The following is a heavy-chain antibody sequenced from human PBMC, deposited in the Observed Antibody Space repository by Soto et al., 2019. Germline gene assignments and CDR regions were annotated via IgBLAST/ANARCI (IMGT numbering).Heavy chain of an antibody. CDR1: GYTFTSYD. Sequence: ASVKVSCKASGYTFTSYDINWVRQATGQGLEWMGWMNPNSGNTGYAQKFQGRVTMTRNTSISTAYMELSSLRSEDTAVYYCARSPRGYGSGSYYKGPRRFDPWGQGTLVTVSS. D-gene: IGHD3-10*01. V-gene: IGHV1-8*01. J-gene: IGHJ5*02. CDR2: MNPNSGNT. CDR3: ARSPRGYGSGSYYKGPRRFDP.